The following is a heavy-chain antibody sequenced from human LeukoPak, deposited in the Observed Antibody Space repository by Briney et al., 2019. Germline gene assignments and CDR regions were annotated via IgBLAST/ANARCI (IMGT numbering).Heavy chain of an antibody. CDR2: IIPIFGTA. CDR1: GGTFSSYA. D-gene: IGHD6-19*01. CDR3: ARGGSGFLGYYYYMDV. V-gene: IGHV1-69*13. J-gene: IGHJ6*03. Sequence: ASVKVSCKASGGTFSSYAISWVRQAPGQGLEWMGGIIPIFGTANYAQKFQGRVTITADESTSTAYMELSSLRSEDTAVYYCARGGSGFLGYYYYMDVWGKGTTVTISS.